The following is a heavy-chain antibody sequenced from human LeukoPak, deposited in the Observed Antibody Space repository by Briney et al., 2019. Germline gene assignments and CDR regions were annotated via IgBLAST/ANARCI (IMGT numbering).Heavy chain of an antibody. CDR3: ARGSYTSGFWFDP. CDR1: GGSISSYY. Sequence: PSETLSLTCTVSGGSISSYYWSWIRQPPGKGLEWIGYIYYSGSTKYNPSLKSRVTISVDASKTQFSLKLNSVTAADTAVYYCARGSYTSGFWFDPWGQGTLVTVSS. D-gene: IGHD6-19*01. V-gene: IGHV4-59*01. CDR2: IYYSGST. J-gene: IGHJ5*02.